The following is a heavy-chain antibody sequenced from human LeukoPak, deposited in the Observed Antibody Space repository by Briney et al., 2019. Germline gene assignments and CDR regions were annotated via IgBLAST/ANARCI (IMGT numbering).Heavy chain of an antibody. CDR2: ISGSGGST. CDR3: AKDRAAMIVENSFFDY. Sequence: GGSLRLSCAASGFTFSSYAMSWVRQAPGKGLEWVSAISGSGGSTYYADSVKGRFTISRDNSKNTLYLQMNSLRADDTAVYYCAKDRAAMIVENSFFDYWGKGTLVTVSS. V-gene: IGHV3-23*01. J-gene: IGHJ4*02. D-gene: IGHD3-22*01. CDR1: GFTFSSYA.